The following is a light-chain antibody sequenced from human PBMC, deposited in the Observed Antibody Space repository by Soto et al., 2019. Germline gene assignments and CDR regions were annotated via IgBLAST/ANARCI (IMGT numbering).Light chain of an antibody. V-gene: IGLV2-14*03. CDR2: DVN. J-gene: IGLJ1*01. Sequence: QSALTQPASVSGSPGQSITISCTGTSSDVGGYNFVSWYQHHPGKAPKLMIYDVNYRPSGVSNRFSGSKSGNTASLTISGLQTEDEADYCCTSYSNSNTLPYVFGSGTKLTVL. CDR3: TSYSNSNTLPYV. CDR1: SSDVGGYNF.